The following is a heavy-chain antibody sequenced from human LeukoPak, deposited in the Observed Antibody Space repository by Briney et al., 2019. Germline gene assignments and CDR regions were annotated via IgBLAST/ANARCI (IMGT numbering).Heavy chain of an antibody. CDR1: GFNFTRYN. J-gene: IGHJ6*03. CDR2: ISSISRTI. V-gene: IGHV3-48*04. D-gene: IGHD1-26*01. CDR3: ARDPYSGNYGNYYYYYMDV. Sequence: GGSLRLSCAASGFNFTRYNMNWVRQAPGKGLEHISYISSISRTIDNADSVKGRFTISRDNAKNSLYLQMNSLGPEDTAVYYCARDPYSGNYGNYYYYYMDVWGKGTTVTISS.